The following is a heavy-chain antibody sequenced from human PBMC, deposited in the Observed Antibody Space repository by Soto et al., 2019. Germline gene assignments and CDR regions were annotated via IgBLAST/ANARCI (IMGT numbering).Heavy chain of an antibody. Sequence: GGSLRLSCAASGFTFRSFTMNWVHQAPGKGLEWVSTISSNSAYIYYTDALRGRFTISRDNAKNSLHLQMNSLRAEDTAVYYCTRDASRDSSARGWFDPWGPGTLVTVSS. CDR3: TRDASRDSSARGWFDP. CDR2: ISSNSAYI. J-gene: IGHJ5*02. CDR1: GFTFRSFT. V-gene: IGHV3-21*01. D-gene: IGHD6-13*01.